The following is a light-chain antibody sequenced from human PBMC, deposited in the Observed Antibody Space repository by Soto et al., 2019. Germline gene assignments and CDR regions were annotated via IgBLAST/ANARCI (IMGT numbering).Light chain of an antibody. Sequence: PGERATLSCRASRSVTNNYLAWHQQKPGQTPRLLIYGASSRATGIPDRFSGSGSGTDFTLTISRLEPEDFAVYYCQQHGSSPITFGQRTLLEI. J-gene: IGKJ5*01. CDR2: GAS. V-gene: IGKV3-20*01. CDR1: RSVTNNY. CDR3: QQHGSSPIT.